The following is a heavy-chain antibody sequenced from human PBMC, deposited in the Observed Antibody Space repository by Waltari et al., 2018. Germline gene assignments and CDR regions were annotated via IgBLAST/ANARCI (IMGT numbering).Heavy chain of an antibody. J-gene: IGHJ4*02. D-gene: IGHD1-26*01. CDR2: IKQDGSDT. CDR1: GFTFNTFW. CDR3: ARDWEGDRPNFDY. V-gene: IGHV3-7*04. Sequence: EVQLVESGGGLVQPGGSLRLSCVASGFTFNTFWMSWVRQAPGKGLGWGTDIKQDGSDTYYADSVKGRFTVSRDNAKNSLYLQMNSLRVEDTAVYYCARDWEGDRPNFDYWGQGTLVTVSS.